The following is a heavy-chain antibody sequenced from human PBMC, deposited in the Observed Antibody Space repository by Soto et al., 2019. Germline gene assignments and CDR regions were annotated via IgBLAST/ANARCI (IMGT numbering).Heavy chain of an antibody. CDR3: ASFPYCVIWNGFAS. V-gene: IGHV4-59*08. D-gene: IGHD3-3*01. J-gene: IGHJ4*02. Sequence: SETLSLTCTVSGGSISSYYWSWIRQPPGKGLEWIGYIYYSGSTYYNPSLKSRVTISVDTSKNQFSLKLSSVTAADTAVYYCASFPYCVIWNGFASWGQGTQVTVSS. CDR2: IYYSGST. CDR1: GGSISSYY.